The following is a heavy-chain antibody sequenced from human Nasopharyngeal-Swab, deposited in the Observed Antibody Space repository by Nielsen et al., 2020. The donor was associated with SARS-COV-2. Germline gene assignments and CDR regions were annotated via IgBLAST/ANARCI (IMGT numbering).Heavy chain of an antibody. CDR2: INPAGVT. CDR3: ATHNDYRFEN. V-gene: IGHV3-13*01. J-gene: IGHJ4*02. CDR1: GFTFSNYD. Sequence: RGSLRLSCAASGFTFSNYDMHWVRQATGKGLEWLSGINPAGVTYSPDSVKGRFTISRENAKNSLYLQMNSLIAEDTAVYYCATHNDYRFENWGQGTLVSVSS. D-gene: IGHD4-11*01.